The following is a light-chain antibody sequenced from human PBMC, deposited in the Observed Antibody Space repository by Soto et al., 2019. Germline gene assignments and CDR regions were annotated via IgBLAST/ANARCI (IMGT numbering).Light chain of an antibody. V-gene: IGKV1-6*01. J-gene: IGKJ1*01. CDR1: QGIRSD. Sequence: IQMTQSPSSLSASVGVRVTISCRASQGIRSDLAWYQQKPGKVPKLLIYGASKLESGVPSRFSGSGFGTDFTLTISSLQPEDFATYYCLQDYNFPWAFGQGTKVEIK. CDR2: GAS. CDR3: LQDYNFPWA.